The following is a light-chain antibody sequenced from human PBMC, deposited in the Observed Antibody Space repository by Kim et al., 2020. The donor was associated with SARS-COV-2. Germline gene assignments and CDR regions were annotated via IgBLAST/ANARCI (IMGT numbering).Light chain of an antibody. CDR2: HDT. Sequence: KTARTTWGGNKIGTKAVHCYQQKSGQAPVFIISHDTDRPSGVPDRFSGSNSGNTATLTISRAEAGDEADYYCQVWDASGDQAWVFGGGTQLTFL. CDR3: QVWDASGDQAWV. J-gene: IGLJ3*02. CDR1: KIGTKA. V-gene: IGLV3-21*04.